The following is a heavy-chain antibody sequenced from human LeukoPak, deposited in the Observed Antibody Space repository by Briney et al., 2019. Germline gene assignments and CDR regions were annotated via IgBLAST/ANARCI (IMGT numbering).Heavy chain of an antibody. CDR2: INTDGSST. J-gene: IGHJ3*02. D-gene: IGHD3-3*01. CDR1: GFTFSSYW. Sequence: GGSLRLSCAASGFTFSSYWMHWVRQAPGKGLVWVSRINTDGSSTSYADSVKGRFTISRDNAKNTLYLQMNSLRAEDTAVYYCAKCTTYDFWSGYYWDGAFDIWGQGTMVTVSS. V-gene: IGHV3-74*01. CDR3: AKCTTYDFWSGYYWDGAFDI.